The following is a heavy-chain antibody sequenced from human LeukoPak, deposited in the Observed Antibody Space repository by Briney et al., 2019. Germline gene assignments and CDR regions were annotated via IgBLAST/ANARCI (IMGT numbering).Heavy chain of an antibody. CDR2: MNPNSGNT. CDR1: GYTFTSYD. Sequence: ASVKVSCKASGYTFTSYDINWVRQATGQGLEWMGWMNPNSGNTGYAQKFQGRVTMTRNTSISTAYMELGSLRSEDTAVYYCARVFSSSWYFGTYYGMDVWGQGTTVTVSS. V-gene: IGHV1-8*01. CDR3: ARVFSSSWYFGTYYGMDV. J-gene: IGHJ6*02. D-gene: IGHD6-13*01.